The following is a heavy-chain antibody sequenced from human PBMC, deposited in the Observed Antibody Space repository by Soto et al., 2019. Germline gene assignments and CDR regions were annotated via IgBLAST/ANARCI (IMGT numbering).Heavy chain of an antibody. CDR3: AKERRGATYYYISGSRRDAFDI. J-gene: IGHJ3*02. CDR1: GGSISSGGYY. CDR2: IYYSGST. V-gene: IGHV4-31*01. Sequence: QVQLQESGPGLVKPSQTLSLTCTVSGGSISSGGYYWNWIRQHPGKGLEWIGYIYYSGSTYYNPSLKSPGTLSVDTSKNQFSLKLSSVTAADTAVYYCAKERRGATYYYISGSRRDAFDIWRQGTKVTVSA. D-gene: IGHD3-10*01.